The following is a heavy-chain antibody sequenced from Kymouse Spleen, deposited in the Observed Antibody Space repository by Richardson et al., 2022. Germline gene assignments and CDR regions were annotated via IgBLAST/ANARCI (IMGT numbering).Heavy chain of an antibody. J-gene: IGHJ6*02. Sequence: QVQLQQWGAGLLKPSETLSLTCAVYGGSFSGYYWSWIRQPPGKGLEWIGEINHSGSTNYNPSLKSRVTISVDTSKNQFSLKLSSVTAADTAVYYCARGPELELRDYYYYGMDVWGQGTTVTVSS. V-gene: IGHV4-34*01. CDR2: INHSGST. CDR1: GGSFSGYY. CDR3: ARGPELELRDYYYYGMDV. D-gene: IGHD1-7*01.